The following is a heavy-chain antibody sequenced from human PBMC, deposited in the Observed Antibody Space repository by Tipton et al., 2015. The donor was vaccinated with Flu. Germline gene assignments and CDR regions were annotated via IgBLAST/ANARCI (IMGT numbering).Heavy chain of an antibody. J-gene: IGHJ4*02. Sequence: TLSLTCSVSGGSINNYYLSWVRQPPGKGLEWIGSVYNSGNSYYNPSLKSRVTISVDTSKGQFSLMLRSVTAADSAVYYCARLSYYDVDLKNFYFDYWGQGALVTVSS. CDR3: ARLSYYDVDLKNFYFDY. CDR1: GGSINNYY. CDR2: VYNSGNS. D-gene: IGHD3-10*02. V-gene: IGHV4-59*05.